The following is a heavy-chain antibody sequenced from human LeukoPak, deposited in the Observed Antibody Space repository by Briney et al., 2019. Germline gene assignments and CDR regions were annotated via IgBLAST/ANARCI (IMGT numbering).Heavy chain of an antibody. CDR3: ARPRKGDNDAFDI. J-gene: IGHJ3*02. V-gene: IGHV1-69*02. CDR2: IIPILDIA. CDR1: GDTFKTYT. Sequence: GASVKVSCKLSGDTFKTYTVSWVRQAPGQGLEWMGRIIPILDIANYARKFQGRVTITADKSTNTAYMDLTSLTSDDTAVYYCARPRKGDNDAFDIWGQGTKVTVST. D-gene: IGHD3-10*01.